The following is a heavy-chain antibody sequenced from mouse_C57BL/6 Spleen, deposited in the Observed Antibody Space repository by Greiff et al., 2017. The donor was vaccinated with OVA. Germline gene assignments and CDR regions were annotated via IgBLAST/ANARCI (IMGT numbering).Heavy chain of an antibody. D-gene: IGHD1-1*01. CDR2: INPSTGGT. CDR3: ARYYYGSSYDFDV. J-gene: IGHJ1*03. Sequence: VQLQQSGPELVKPGASVKISCKASGYSFTGYYMNWVKQSPEKSLEWIGEINPSTGGTTYNQKFKAKATLTVDKSSSTASMQLKSLTSEDSAVYYCARYYYGSSYDFDVWGTGTTVTVSS. CDR1: GYSFTGYY. V-gene: IGHV1-42*01.